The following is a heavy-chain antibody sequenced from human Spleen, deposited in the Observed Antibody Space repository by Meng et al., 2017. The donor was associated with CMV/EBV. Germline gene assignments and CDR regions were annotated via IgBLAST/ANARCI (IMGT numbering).Heavy chain of an antibody. CDR2: ISAYNGNT. Sequence: VQAVRCGAEVKKRGASVKVSCKASGYTLTSYGISWVRQAPGQGLEWMGWISAYNGNTNYAQKLQGRVTMTTDTSTSTAYMELRSLRSDDTAVYYCARVALDGWELLRIDYWGQGTLVTVSS. V-gene: IGHV1-18*01. D-gene: IGHD1-26*01. CDR1: GYTLTSYG. J-gene: IGHJ4*02. CDR3: ARVALDGWELLRIDY.